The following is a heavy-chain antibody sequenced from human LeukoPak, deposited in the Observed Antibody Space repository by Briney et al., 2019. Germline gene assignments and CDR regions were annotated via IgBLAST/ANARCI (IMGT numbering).Heavy chain of an antibody. CDR3: ARGPPGSSSWFDY. V-gene: IGHV4-31*03. Sequence: PSETLSLTCTVSGGSISSGGYYWSWIRQHPGRGLEWIGHIYYSGSTYYNPSLKSRVTISVDTSKNQFSLKLSSVTAADTAVYYCARGPPGSSSWFDYWGQGTLVTVSS. CDR2: IYYSGST. J-gene: IGHJ4*02. D-gene: IGHD6-13*01. CDR1: GGSISSGGYY.